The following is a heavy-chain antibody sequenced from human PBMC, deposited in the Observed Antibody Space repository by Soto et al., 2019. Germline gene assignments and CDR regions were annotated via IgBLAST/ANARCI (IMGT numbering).Heavy chain of an antibody. CDR2: ISAYNGNT. D-gene: IGHD3-22*01. CDR1: GYTFTSYG. V-gene: IGHV1-18*01. CDR3: ARDTLNYYDSSGYDRWFDP. Sequence: ASVNVSCKASGYTFTSYGISWVRQAPGQGLEWMGWISAYNGNTNYAQKLQGRVTMTTDTSTSTAYMELRSLRSDDTAVYYCARDTLNYYDSSGYDRWFDPWGQGTLVTVSS. J-gene: IGHJ5*02.